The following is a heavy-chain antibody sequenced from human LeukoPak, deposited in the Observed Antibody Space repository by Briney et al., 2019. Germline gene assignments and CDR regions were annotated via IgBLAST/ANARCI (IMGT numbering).Heavy chain of an antibody. CDR1: GGSISSGGYS. D-gene: IGHD6-6*01. V-gene: IGHV4-30-2*01. Sequence: SETLSLTCAVSGGSISSGGYSWSWIRQPPGKGLEWIGYIYHSGSTYYNPSLKSRVTISVDRSKNQFSLKLSSVTAADTAVYYCARQGAARFRYYFDYWGQGTLVTVSS. CDR2: IYHSGST. CDR3: ARQGAARFRYYFDY. J-gene: IGHJ4*02.